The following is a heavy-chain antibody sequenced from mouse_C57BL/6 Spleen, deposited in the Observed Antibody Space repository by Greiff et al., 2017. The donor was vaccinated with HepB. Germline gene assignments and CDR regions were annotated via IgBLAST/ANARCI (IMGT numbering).Heavy chain of an antibody. J-gene: IGHJ1*03. V-gene: IGHV1-69*01. CDR3: AIGNYGYFDV. D-gene: IGHD2-1*01. CDR2: IDPSDSYT. Sequence: QVQLQQSGAELVMPGASVKLSCKASGYTFTSYWMHWVKQRPGQGLEWIGEIDPSDSYTNYNQKFKGKSTLTVDKSSSTAYMQLSSLTSEDSAVYYCAIGNYGYFDVWGTGTTVTVSS. CDR1: GYTFTSYW.